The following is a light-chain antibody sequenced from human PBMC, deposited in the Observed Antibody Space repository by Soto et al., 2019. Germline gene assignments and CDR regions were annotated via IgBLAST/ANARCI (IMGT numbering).Light chain of an antibody. V-gene: IGLV2-14*01. J-gene: IGLJ2*01. CDR3: TSYTSTSTLV. Sequence: QSVLTQPASVSGSPGQSITISGTGTSNDIGANNYVSWYQHHPGKAPKILIYEAANRPSGVSHRFSGSKSANTASLTISGLQAEDEADYFCTSYTSTSTLVFGGGTKVTVL. CDR2: EAA. CDR1: SNDIGANNY.